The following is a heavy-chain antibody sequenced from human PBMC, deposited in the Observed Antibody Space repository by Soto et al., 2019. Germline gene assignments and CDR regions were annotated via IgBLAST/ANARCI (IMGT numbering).Heavy chain of an antibody. J-gene: IGHJ3*02. CDR2: ISWNSGSI. D-gene: IGHD3-16*01. V-gene: IGHV3-9*01. CDR1: GFTFDDYA. Sequence: EVQLVESGGGLVQPGRSLRLSCAASGFTFDDYAMHWVRQAPGMGLEWVSGISWNSGSIGYADSVKGRFTISRDNAKNSLYLQMNSLRAEDTALYYCAKDTGGESGAFDIWGQETMVTVSS. CDR3: AKDTGGESGAFDI.